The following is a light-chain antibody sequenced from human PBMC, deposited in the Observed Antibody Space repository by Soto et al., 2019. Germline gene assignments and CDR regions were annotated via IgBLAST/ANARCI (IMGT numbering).Light chain of an antibody. V-gene: IGKV3-11*01. J-gene: IGKJ1*01. Sequence: ENVLTQSPGTLSLSPGERATLSCRASQSVGTYLAWYQQKPGQAPRLLIFDASKRATGIPARFSGSGSGTDFTLTISRLEPEDFAVYYCHQYDSWTFGQGTKVDIK. CDR3: HQYDSWT. CDR1: QSVGTY. CDR2: DAS.